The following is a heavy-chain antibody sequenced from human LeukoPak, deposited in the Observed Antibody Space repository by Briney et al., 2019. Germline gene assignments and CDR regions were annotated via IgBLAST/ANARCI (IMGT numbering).Heavy chain of an antibody. CDR1: GYSFTNFG. V-gene: IGHV1-18*01. Sequence: GASVKVSYKASGYSFTNFGITWVRQAPGRGLQWMGWTSPYEDYPTYAQKFQGRVTMTTETSTNTAYMELRSLTSDDTAVYYCAKVDPPIIEGGRGEAFDVWGQGTLVTVSS. D-gene: IGHD1-26*01. J-gene: IGHJ3*01. CDR3: AKVDPPIIEGGRGEAFDV. CDR2: TSPYEDYP.